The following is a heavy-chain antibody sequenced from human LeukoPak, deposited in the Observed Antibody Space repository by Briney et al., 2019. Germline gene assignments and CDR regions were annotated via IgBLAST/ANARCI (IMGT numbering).Heavy chain of an antibody. CDR3: ASLAYTWDSARSRFDAFDI. D-gene: IGHD6-6*01. J-gene: IGHJ3*02. CDR2: MNPNSGNT. Sequence: ASVKVSCKASGYTFTSYDINWVRQATGQGLEWMGWMNPNSGNTGYAQKFQGRVTMTRNTSISTAYMELSSLRAEDTAVYYCASLAYTWDSARSRFDAFDIWGQGTMVTVSS. V-gene: IGHV1-8*01. CDR1: GYTFTSYD.